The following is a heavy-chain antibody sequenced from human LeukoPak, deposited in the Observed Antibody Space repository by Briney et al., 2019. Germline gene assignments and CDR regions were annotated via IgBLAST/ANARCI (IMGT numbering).Heavy chain of an antibody. CDR2: ISSSSSTI. CDR1: GFTFSSYS. Sequence: GGSLRLSCAASGFTFSSYSMNWVRQAPGKGLEWVSYISSSSSTIYYADSVKGRFTISRDNAKNSLYLQMNSLRAEDTAVYYCARSGTTYYYDSGSRIWGQGTMVTVSS. J-gene: IGHJ3*02. CDR3: ARSGTTYYYDSGSRI. D-gene: IGHD3-22*01. V-gene: IGHV3-48*04.